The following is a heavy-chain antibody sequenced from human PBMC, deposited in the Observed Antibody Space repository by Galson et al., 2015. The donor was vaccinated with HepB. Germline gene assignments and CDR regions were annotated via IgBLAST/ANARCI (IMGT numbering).Heavy chain of an antibody. D-gene: IGHD6-6*01. CDR1: GGDITTNTW. CDR2: VYHTGGT. CDR3: AKLTRDSDSSYFWFDP. V-gene: IGHV4-4*02. J-gene: IGHJ5*02. Sequence: ETLSLTCTVSGGDITTNTWWTWVRQPPGKGLEWIGEVYHTGGTNYNTSLKSRVTILVDESKKQFSLKLNSVTAADTAVYYCAKLTRDSDSSYFWFDPWGQGTLVTVSS.